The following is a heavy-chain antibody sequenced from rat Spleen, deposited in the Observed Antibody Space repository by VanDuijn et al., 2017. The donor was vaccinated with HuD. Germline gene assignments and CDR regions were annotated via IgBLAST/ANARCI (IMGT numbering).Heavy chain of an antibody. CDR1: GFTFSNYG. CDR2: INYDGSRT. Sequence: EVQLVESGGGSAQPGRSLKLSCAASGFTFSNYGMAWVCQSPTQGLEWVATINYDGSRTYYRDSVKGRFTISRDNAKSTLYLQMDSLRSEDTATYYCARHGRGERTYYYVMDVWGQGASVTVSS. V-gene: IGHV5-29*01. J-gene: IGHJ4*01. CDR3: ARHGRGERTYYYVMDV. D-gene: IGHD4-3*01.